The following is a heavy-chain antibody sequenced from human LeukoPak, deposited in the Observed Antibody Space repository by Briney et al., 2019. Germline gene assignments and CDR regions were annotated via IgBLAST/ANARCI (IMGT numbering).Heavy chain of an antibody. V-gene: IGHV3-64D*06. CDR3: VTELGIGGFDI. CDR1: GLTFSLYS. J-gene: IGHJ3*02. CDR2: ISTNGGST. Sequence: PGGSLRLSCSASGLTFSLYSMHWVRQAPGKGLEYVSGISTNGGSTYYADSVKGRFTISRDNSNNTLYLQMSTLRAEDTSVYYCVTELGIGGFDIWGQGTMVTVSS. D-gene: IGHD7-27*01.